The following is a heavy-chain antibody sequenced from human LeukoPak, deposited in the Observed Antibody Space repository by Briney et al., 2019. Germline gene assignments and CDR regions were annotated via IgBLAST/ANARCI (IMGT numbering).Heavy chain of an antibody. J-gene: IGHJ4*02. D-gene: IGHD1-14*01. V-gene: IGHV3-7*01. CDR3: APTAPVTSYNYPYYFDY. CDR2: IKKDGSEK. Sequence: GGSLRLSCAASGFTFSSYWMSWVRQAPGKGLEWVANIKKDGSEKYYVDSVKGRFTVSRDNAKNSLSLQMNSLRVEDTAVYYCAPTAPVTSYNYPYYFDYWGQGTLVTVSS. CDR1: GFTFSSYW.